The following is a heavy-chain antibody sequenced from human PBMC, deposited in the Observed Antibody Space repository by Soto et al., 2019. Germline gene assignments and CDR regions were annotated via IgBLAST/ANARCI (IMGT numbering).Heavy chain of an antibody. D-gene: IGHD2-2*02. CDR3: AMAYCSSTSCYRDY. CDR1: GGTFSSYT. V-gene: IGHV1-69*02. CDR2: IIPILGIA. Sequence: QVQLVQSGAEVKKPGSSVKVSCKASGGTFSSYTISWVRQAPGRGLEWMGRIIPILGIANYAQKFQGRVTITADKSTSTAYMELSSLRSEDTAVYYCAMAYCSSTSCYRDYWGQGTLVTVSS. J-gene: IGHJ4*02.